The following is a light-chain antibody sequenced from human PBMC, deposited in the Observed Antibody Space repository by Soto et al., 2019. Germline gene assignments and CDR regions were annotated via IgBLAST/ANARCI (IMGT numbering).Light chain of an antibody. J-gene: IGLJ1*01. V-gene: IGLV2-8*01. CDR1: SNDVGGFNY. CDR3: TSYAGNSNYV. CDR2: EVD. Sequence: QSLLTQPASACGSAGQSVTISCTGPSNDVGGFNYVSWYQQHPGRVPKLIIYEVDKRPSGVPDRFSGSKYGNTASLTVSGLQADDEADYYCTSYAGNSNYVFGTGTKVTVL.